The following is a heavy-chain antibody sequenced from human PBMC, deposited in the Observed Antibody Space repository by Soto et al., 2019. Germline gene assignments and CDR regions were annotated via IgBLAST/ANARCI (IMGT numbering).Heavy chain of an antibody. Sequence: QLQLQESGSGLVKPSQTLSLTCAVSGGSISSGGYSWSWIRQPPGKGLEWIGYIYHSGSTYYNPSLKSRVTISVDRSKNQFSLKLSSVTAADTAVYYCARGRPILYSSSWKPFFDYWGQGTLVTVSS. D-gene: IGHD6-13*01. CDR3: ARGRPILYSSSWKPFFDY. J-gene: IGHJ4*02. V-gene: IGHV4-30-2*01. CDR2: IYHSGST. CDR1: GGSISSGGYS.